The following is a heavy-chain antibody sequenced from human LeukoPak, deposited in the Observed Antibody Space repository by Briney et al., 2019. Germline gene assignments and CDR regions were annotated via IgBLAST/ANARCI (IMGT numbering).Heavy chain of an antibody. J-gene: IGHJ4*02. V-gene: IGHV4-34*01. CDR1: GGSFSGYY. CDR2: INHSGST. D-gene: IGHD3-22*01. CDR3: ATRGGYYRYYFDY. Sequence: PSETLSLTCAVYGGSFSGYYWSWIRQPPGKGLEWIGEINHSGSTNYNPSLKSRVTMSVDTSKNQFSLKLSSVTAADTAVYYCATRGGYYRYYFDYWGQGTLVTVSS.